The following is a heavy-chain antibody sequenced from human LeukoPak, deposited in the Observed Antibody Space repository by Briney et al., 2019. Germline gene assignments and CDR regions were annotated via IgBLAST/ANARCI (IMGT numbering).Heavy chain of an antibody. CDR2: ISHSGTT. CDR1: GGSISRRNW. J-gene: IGHJ4*02. D-gene: IGHD1-26*01. CDR3: AREAVGATGDY. V-gene: IGHV4-4*02. Sequence: SETLSLTCAVSGGSISRRNWWSWVRPPPGKGLEWIGEISHSGTTNYNPSLKSRVTIALDRSKNQFSLKLISVTAADTAMYYCAREAVGATGDYWGQGTLVTVSS.